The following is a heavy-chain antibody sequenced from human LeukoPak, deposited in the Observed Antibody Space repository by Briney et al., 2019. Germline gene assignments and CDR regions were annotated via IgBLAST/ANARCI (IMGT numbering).Heavy chain of an antibody. J-gene: IGHJ4*02. V-gene: IGHV3-48*01. Sequence: GGSLRLSCAASGFTFRSYSMNWVREAPGKGLEWVSYISSSSSTIYYADSVKGRFTISRDNAKNSLYLQMNSLRGEDTAVYYCARNLRDYYGSGSYDYWGQGTLVTVSS. D-gene: IGHD3-10*01. CDR3: ARNLRDYYGSGSYDY. CDR1: GFTFRSYS. CDR2: ISSSSSTI.